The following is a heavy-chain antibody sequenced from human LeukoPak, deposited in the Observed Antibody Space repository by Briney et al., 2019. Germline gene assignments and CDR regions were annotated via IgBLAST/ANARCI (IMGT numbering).Heavy chain of an antibody. D-gene: IGHD3-3*01. CDR2: ISAYNGNT. V-gene: IGHV1-18*01. CDR3: ARERSGGPPDY. Sequence: GASVKVSCKAFRYTFTSFGISWVRQAPGQGLEWMGWISAYNGNTDYAQKFQGRVTMTKDTSTSTVYMELRSMRSDDTAVYYCARERSGGPPDYWGQGTLVTVSS. J-gene: IGHJ4*02. CDR1: RYTFTSFG.